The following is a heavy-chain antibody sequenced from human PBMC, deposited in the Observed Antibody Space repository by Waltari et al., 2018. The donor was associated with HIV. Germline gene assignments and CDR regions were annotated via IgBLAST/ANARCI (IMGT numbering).Heavy chain of an antibody. J-gene: IGHJ4*02. Sequence: QVQLQESGPGLVKPSETVSLTCTVSGGSISSYYWTWIRQPPGKGLEWIGYIYYIGSTNYNPSLKSRVTISVDTSKNQFSLKLSSVTAADTAVYYCARVSSGGGGGNRYVDYWGQGALVTVSS. D-gene: IGHD2-15*01. CDR1: GGSISSYY. CDR2: IYYIGST. CDR3: ARVSSGGGGGNRYVDY. V-gene: IGHV4-59*01.